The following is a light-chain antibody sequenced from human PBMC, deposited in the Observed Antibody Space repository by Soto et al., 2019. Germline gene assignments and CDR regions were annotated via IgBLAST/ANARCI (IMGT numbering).Light chain of an antibody. CDR3: AAWDDSLSGLYV. CDR1: SSNIGSNY. Sequence: QSVLTQPPSASGTPGQRVTISCSGSSSNIGSNYVYWYQQLPGTAPKLLIYRNNQRPSGVPDRFSGSKSGTSASLAISGLLSEDEADYYCAAWDDSLSGLYVFGTGTKLTVL. V-gene: IGLV1-47*01. CDR2: RNN. J-gene: IGLJ1*01.